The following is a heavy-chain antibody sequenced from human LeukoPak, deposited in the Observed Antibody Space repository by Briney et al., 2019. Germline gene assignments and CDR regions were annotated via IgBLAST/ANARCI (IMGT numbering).Heavy chain of an antibody. CDR1: GFTFSSYS. V-gene: IGHV3-21*01. D-gene: IGHD3-16*01. Sequence: GGSLRRYCAASGFTFSSYSMNWVRQAPGKGLEWVSSISSSSSYIYYADSVKGRFTISRDNAKNSLYLQMNSPRAEDTAVYYCAREFGVIPDYWGQGTLVTVSS. J-gene: IGHJ4*02. CDR2: ISSSSSYI. CDR3: AREFGVIPDY.